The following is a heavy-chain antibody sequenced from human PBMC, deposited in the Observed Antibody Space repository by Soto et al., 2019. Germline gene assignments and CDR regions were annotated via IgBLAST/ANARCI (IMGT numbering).Heavy chain of an antibody. D-gene: IGHD2-15*01. Sequence: SETLSLTCTVSVGSISSSSYYWGWIRQPPGKGLEWIGSIYYSGSTYYNPSLKSRVTISVDTSKNQFSLKLSSVTAADTAVYYCARRGAAFAGCSGGSCYAMGMDYWGQGTLVTVSS. V-gene: IGHV4-39*01. CDR3: ARRGAAFAGCSGGSCYAMGMDY. CDR1: VGSISSSSYY. CDR2: IYYSGST. J-gene: IGHJ4*02.